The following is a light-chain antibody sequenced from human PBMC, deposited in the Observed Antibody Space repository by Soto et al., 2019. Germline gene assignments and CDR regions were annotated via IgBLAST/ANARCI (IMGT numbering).Light chain of an antibody. CDR1: QDVSSK. CDR3: QQYIRWPLT. V-gene: IGKV3D-15*01. CDR2: DAS. Sequence: ELVVTQSPATLSVSPGERVTLSCRTSQDVSSKLAWYQQKAGQAPSLLIYDASTRATGTPARFSGSGSGTEFTLAVSSLQSEDYEVYFCQQYIRWPLTFGGGTKVDIK. J-gene: IGKJ4*01.